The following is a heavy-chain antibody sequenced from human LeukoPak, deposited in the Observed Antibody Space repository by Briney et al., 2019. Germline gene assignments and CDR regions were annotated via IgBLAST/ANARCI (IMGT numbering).Heavy chain of an antibody. CDR1: GYTFTSYG. CDR3: ARAGITMGDAFDI. V-gene: IGHV1-18*04. Sequence: ASVTVSCKASGYTFTSYGISRVRQAPGQGLEWMGGISAYNGNTNYAQKLQGRVTMTTATSTSTAYMELRSLRSDDTAVYSCARAGITMGDAFDIWGQGTMVTVSS. J-gene: IGHJ3*02. CDR2: ISAYNGNT. D-gene: IGHD3-10*01.